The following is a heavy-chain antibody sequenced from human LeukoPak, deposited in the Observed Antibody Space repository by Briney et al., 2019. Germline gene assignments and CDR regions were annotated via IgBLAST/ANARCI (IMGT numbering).Heavy chain of an antibody. J-gene: IGHJ5*02. D-gene: IGHD2-2*01. CDR3: ARDPTYCSSTSCYPLNWFDP. Sequence: QSGGSLRLSCAASGFTFSSYWMSWVRQAPGKGLEWVANIKQDGSEKYYVDSVKGRFTFSRDNAKNSLYLQMNSLRAEDTAVYYCARDPTYCSSTSCYPLNWFDPWGQGTLVTVSS. CDR2: IKQDGSEK. V-gene: IGHV3-7*01. CDR1: GFTFSSYW.